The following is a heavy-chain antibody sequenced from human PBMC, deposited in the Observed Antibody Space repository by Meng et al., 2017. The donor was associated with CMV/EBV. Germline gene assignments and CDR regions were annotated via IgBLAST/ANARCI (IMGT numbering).Heavy chain of an antibody. CDR1: GFTLSSYG. D-gene: IGHD5-12*01. CDR3: ANRYSGYEDVWYFDY. J-gene: IGHJ4*02. CDR2: IRDDGSNT. V-gene: IGHV3-30*02. Sequence: GESLKTSCTMSGFTLSSYGMHWVRQAPGKGLEWVAFIRDDGSNTYHADSVKGRFTISRDNSKNTLYLQMNSLRTEDTAVYYCANRYSGYEDVWYFDYWGQGTLVTVSS.